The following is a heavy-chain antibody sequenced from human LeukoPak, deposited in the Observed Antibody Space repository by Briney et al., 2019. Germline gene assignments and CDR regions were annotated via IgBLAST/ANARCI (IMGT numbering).Heavy chain of an antibody. CDR3: ARVSAMVRGVHIRSDY. V-gene: IGHV3-21*01. CDR2: ISSSSSYI. J-gene: IGHJ4*02. D-gene: IGHD3-10*01. CDR1: GFTFSSYS. Sequence: GGSLRLSCAASGFTFSSYSMNWVRQAPGKGLEWVSSISSSSSYIYYADSVKGRFTTSRDNAKNSLYLQMNSLRAEDTAVYYCARVSAMVRGVHIRSDYWGQGTLVTVSS.